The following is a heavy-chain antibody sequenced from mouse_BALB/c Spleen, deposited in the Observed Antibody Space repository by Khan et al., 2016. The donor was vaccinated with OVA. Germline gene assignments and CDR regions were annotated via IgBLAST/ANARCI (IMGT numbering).Heavy chain of an antibody. Sequence: QVQLKESGPGLVAPSQSLSITCTVSGFSLTSYGVHWVRQPPGKGLEWLGVIWAGGSTNYNSALMSRLSISTDNSKSQDFLQMISMQTDDTAMYYCARLVDVWGQGTTLTVSS. V-gene: IGHV2-9*02. CDR1: GFSLTSYG. CDR3: ARLVDV. CDR2: IWAGGST. J-gene: IGHJ2*01.